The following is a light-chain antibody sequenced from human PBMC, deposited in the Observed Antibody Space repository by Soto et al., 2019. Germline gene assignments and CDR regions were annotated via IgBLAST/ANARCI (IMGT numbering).Light chain of an antibody. J-gene: IGLJ2*01. CDR1: SSNIGNNY. CDR3: GAWGGGLSAVA. V-gene: IGLV1-51*01. Sequence: QSVLTQPPSVSAAPGQKVTISCSGSSSNIGNNYVSWYQQLPGTAPKLLIYDDDRRPSGVPDRFSDSKSGTSATLGITGLQTGDEADYYCGAWGGGLSAVAFGGGTKVTVL. CDR2: DDD.